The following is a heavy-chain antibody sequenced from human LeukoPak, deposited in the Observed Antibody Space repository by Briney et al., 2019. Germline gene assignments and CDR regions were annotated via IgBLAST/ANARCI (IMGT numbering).Heavy chain of an antibody. J-gene: IGHJ4*02. CDR2: ISGRGGST. CDR3: AKDQIRDYYDSSGYLAIDY. V-gene: IGHV3-23*01. CDR1: GFTFSSYA. D-gene: IGHD3-22*01. Sequence: GGSLRLSCAASGFTFSSYAMSWVRQAPGKGLEWVSAISGRGGSTYYADSVKGQFTISRDNSKNTLYLQMNSLRAEDTAVHYWAKDQIRDYYDSSGYLAIDYWGQGTLVTVSS.